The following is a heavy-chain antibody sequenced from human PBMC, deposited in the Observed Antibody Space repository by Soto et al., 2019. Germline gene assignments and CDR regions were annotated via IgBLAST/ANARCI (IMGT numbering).Heavy chain of an antibody. D-gene: IGHD3-22*01. J-gene: IGHJ4*02. CDR1: GFTFSSYA. CDR2: INDSGDST. CDR3: AKGSRGYYGSTNYYYFDS. Sequence: GSLRLSCAASGFTFSSYAMSWVRQAPGKGLEWVSGINDSGDSTYYADSVKGRFTISRDNSKNTLFLQMNSLRAEDTALYYCAKGSRGYYGSTNYYYFDSWGQGTPVTVSS. V-gene: IGHV3-23*01.